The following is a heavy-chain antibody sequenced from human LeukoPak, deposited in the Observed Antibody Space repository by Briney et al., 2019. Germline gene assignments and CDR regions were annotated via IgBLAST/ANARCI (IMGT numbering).Heavy chain of an antibody. CDR2: ISYDEINK. J-gene: IGHJ4*02. D-gene: IGHD3-3*01. CDR3: AREGAKYDFWSGLDY. V-gene: IGHV3-30-3*01. Sequence: PTGTSLRLSCAASGFTFSNYSMHWVRQARGKGLEWVTIISYDEINKFYAEFVKGRITISRDNSKNTVYLQMSNLRTEDTAVYYCAREGAKYDFWSGLDYWGQGTLVIVSS. CDR1: GFTFSNYS.